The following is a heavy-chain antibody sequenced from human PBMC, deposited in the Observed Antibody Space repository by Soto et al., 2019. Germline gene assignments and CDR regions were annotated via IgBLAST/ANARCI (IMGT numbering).Heavy chain of an antibody. CDR2: IYYGGST. D-gene: IGHD7-27*01. Sequence: QVQLQESGPGLVKPSETLSLTCTVSGDSISTYYWTWIRQSPGKGLEWIAFIYYGGSTNYNRSLKSRVTISVDTSKNQFSLKLNSVTAADTAVYYCARPGRDWGSLDYWGQGTLVTVSS. V-gene: IGHV4-59*08. J-gene: IGHJ4*02. CDR3: ARPGRDWGSLDY. CDR1: GDSISTYY.